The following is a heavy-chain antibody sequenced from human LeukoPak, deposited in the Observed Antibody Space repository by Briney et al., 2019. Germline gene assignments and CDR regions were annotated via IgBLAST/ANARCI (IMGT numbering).Heavy chain of an antibody. CDR3: ARRQGCSSTSCPPDY. CDR2: IYPGDSDT. J-gene: IGHJ4*02. V-gene: IGHV5-51*01. Sequence: GESLKISCKGSGYSFTNYWIGWVRQMPGKGLEWMGIIYPGDSDTRYSPSFQGQVTISADKSISTAYLQWSSLKASDTAMYYCARRQGCSSTSCPPDYWGQGTLVTVSP. D-gene: IGHD2-2*01. CDR1: GYSFTNYW.